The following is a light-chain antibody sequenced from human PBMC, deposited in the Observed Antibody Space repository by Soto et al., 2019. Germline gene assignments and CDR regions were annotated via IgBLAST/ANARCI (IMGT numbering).Light chain of an antibody. V-gene: IGKV3-15*01. CDR1: QSVFTS. CDR2: GAA. J-gene: IGKJ1*01. Sequence: EIVMTQSPATLSVSPGERATLSCRASQSVFTSLAWYQQKPGQAPRLLIYGAATRATGIPARFSGSGSGTEFTLTISDLLSEDFAVYYCQQYHNWPAFGQGTKVEIK. CDR3: QQYHNWPA.